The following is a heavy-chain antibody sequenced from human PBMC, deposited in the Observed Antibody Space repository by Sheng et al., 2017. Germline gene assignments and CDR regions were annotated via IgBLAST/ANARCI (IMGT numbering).Heavy chain of an antibody. CDR3: ASLQWLATDAFDL. J-gene: IGHJ3*01. D-gene: IGHD6-19*01. CDR2: ISSAGTYI. Sequence: QVQLVESGGALVKPGESLRLSCAASGFAFSDFYMNWIRQAPGKGLECVSSISSAGTYIYYADSVKGRFTISRDNAKSSLYLQMNSLTAEDTAVYYCASLQWLATDAFDLWGQGTMVTVSS. V-gene: IGHV3-11*04. CDR1: GFAFSDFY.